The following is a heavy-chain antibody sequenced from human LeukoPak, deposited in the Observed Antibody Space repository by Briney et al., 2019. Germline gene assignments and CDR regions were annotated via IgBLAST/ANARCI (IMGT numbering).Heavy chain of an antibody. CDR1: GGSISSYY. CDR2: IYYSGST. Sequence: SETLSLTCTVSGGSISSYYWSWIRQPLGKGLEWIGYIYYSGSTNYNPSLKSRVTISVDTSKNQFSLKLSSVTAADTAVYYCARVSGSAFDIWGQGTMVTVSS. V-gene: IGHV4-59*01. CDR3: ARVSGSAFDI. D-gene: IGHD3-10*01. J-gene: IGHJ3*02.